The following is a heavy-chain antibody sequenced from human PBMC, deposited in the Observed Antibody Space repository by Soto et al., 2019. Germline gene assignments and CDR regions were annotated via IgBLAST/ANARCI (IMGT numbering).Heavy chain of an antibody. CDR2: ISDSGGST. Sequence: VQLLESGGGLVQPGGSLRLSCAASGFTFSSYAMSWVRQAPGKGLEWVSGISDSGGSTYYADSVNGRFTISRDNSKNTLYLQMTSLRAEDTAVYYCANGCGGTCYSRIHYWGQGTLVTVSS. J-gene: IGHJ4*02. V-gene: IGHV3-23*01. D-gene: IGHD2-15*01. CDR1: GFTFSSYA. CDR3: ANGCGGTCYSRIHY.